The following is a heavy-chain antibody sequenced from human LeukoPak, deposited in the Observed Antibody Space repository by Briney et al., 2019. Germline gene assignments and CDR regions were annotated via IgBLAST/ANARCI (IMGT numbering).Heavy chain of an antibody. Sequence: GGSLRLSCAASGFTFSTYWMSWVRQAPGKGLEWVANIKQDGSEEYYVDSVKGRFTISRDNAKNSLYLQMNSLRAEDTAVYYCARGTGTRYYYYYMDVWGKGTTVTVSS. CDR1: GFTFSTYW. CDR3: ARGTGTRYYYYYMDV. CDR2: IKQDGSEE. D-gene: IGHD1-7*01. V-gene: IGHV3-7*01. J-gene: IGHJ6*03.